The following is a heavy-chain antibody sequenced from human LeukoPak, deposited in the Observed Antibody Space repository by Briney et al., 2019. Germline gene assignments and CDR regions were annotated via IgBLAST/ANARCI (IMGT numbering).Heavy chain of an antibody. D-gene: IGHD5-12*01. J-gene: IGHJ5*02. V-gene: IGHV4-34*01. CDR2: FYYSGNT. CDR3: ARQWDIVATWGRWFDP. CDR1: GESFSGYY. Sequence: PSETLSLTCGVYGESFSGYYWSWIRQPPGKGLEWIGSFYYSGNTYYNSSLESRVTISVDTSKNQFSLRLTSVTAADTAIYYCARQWDIVATWGRWFDPWGQGILVTVSS.